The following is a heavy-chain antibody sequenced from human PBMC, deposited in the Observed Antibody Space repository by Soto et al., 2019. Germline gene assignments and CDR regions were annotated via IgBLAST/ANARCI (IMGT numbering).Heavy chain of an antibody. J-gene: IGHJ3*02. V-gene: IGHV1-69*08. CDR1: GGTFSSYT. D-gene: IGHD1-1*01. CDR2: IIPILGIA. CDR3: AREGASSGESGAFDI. Sequence: QVQLVQSGAEVKKPGSSVKVSCKASGGTFSSYTISWVRQAPGQGREWMGRIIPILGIANYAQKFQGRVTITADKSTSTAYVELSSLRSEDTAVYYCAREGASSGESGAFDIWGQGTMVTVSS.